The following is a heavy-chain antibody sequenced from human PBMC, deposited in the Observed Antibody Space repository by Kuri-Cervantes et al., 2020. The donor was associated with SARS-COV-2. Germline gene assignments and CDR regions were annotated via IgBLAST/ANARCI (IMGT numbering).Heavy chain of an antibody. J-gene: IGHJ3*02. D-gene: IGHD2/OR15-2a*01. V-gene: IGHV4-38-2*02. CDR1: GYSIRSGDY. CDR2: VSHSGGT. CDR3: ARRGALSAFDI. Sequence: GSLRLSCTVSGYSIRSGDYWGWIRQPPGKGLEWIGSVSHSGGTYYNPSLKSRVTISVDTSKNQFSLKLSSVTAADTAVYYCARRGALSAFDIWGQGTMVTVSS.